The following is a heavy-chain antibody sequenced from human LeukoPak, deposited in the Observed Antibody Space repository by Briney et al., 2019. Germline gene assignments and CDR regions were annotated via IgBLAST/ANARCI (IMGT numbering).Heavy chain of an antibody. CDR2: VKPGGSEK. Sequence: GGSLRLSCVVSGXTFSNYWLGWVRQAPGKGLEWVANVKPGGSEKAHVDSVKGRFTISRDNAKNSVYLQMNSLRAEDTAVYYCARNWAGAYDYWGQGTLVTVSS. CDR1: GXTFSNYW. J-gene: IGHJ4*02. V-gene: IGHV3-7*05. CDR3: ARNWAGAYDY. D-gene: IGHD7-27*01.